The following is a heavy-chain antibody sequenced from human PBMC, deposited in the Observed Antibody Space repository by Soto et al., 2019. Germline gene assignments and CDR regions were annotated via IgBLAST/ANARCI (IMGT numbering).Heavy chain of an antibody. CDR3: ERGDDIAAAGPGFDY. J-gene: IGHJ4*02. V-gene: IGHV3-33*01. D-gene: IGHD6-13*01. Sequence: GSLRLSCAASGFSFSSYGMHWVRQAPGKGLEWVAVIWYDGSNKYYADSVKGRFTISRDNSKNTLYLQMNRLRAEDTAVYYCERGDDIAAAGPGFDYWGQGTLVTVSS. CDR1: GFSFSSYG. CDR2: IWYDGSNK.